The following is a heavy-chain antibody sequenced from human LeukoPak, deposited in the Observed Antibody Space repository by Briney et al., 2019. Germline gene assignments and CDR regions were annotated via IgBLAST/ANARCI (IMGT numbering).Heavy chain of an antibody. CDR1: GYTFTGYY. CDR3: ARAGLVTQNSIIDY. CDR2: INPNSGGT. J-gene: IGHJ4*02. V-gene: IGHV1-2*02. D-gene: IGHD3-9*01. Sequence: GGSVTVSCKASGYTFTGYYIHWVRQPPGQGLEGMGWINPNSGGTNYAQTFQGRVTMTRDTSISTAYMELSRLRSADTAVYSCARAGLVTQNSIIDYWGQGTLVTVSS.